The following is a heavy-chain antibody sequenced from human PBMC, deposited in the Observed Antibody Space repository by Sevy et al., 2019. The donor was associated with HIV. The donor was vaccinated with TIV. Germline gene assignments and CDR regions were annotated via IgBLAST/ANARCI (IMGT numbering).Heavy chain of an antibody. CDR2: ISSSGSAI. V-gene: IGHV3-11*01. CDR3: ARNRRGSYAFDI. J-gene: IGHJ3*02. Sequence: GGYLRLSCAASGFTFSDYYMIWIRQAPGKGLEWVSYISSSGSAIYYADSVKGRLTVSRDNAENSLHLQMNSLRSEDTAVYYCARNRRGSYAFDIWGQGTQVTVSS. CDR1: GFTFSDYY.